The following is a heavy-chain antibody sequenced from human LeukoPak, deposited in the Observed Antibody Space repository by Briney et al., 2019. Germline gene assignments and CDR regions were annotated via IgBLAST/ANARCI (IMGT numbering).Heavy chain of an antibody. V-gene: IGHV4-31*03. D-gene: IGHD3-10*01. CDR2: IYYSGST. CDR1: GGSISSGGYY. J-gene: IGHJ4*02. CDR3: ASGSGTFYYFDY. Sequence: SQTLSLTCTVSGGSISSGGYYWSWIRQHPGKGLEWIGYIYYSGSTYYNPPLKSRVTMSVDTSKNQFSLKLSSVTAADTAVYYCASGSGTFYYFDYWGQGTLVTVSS.